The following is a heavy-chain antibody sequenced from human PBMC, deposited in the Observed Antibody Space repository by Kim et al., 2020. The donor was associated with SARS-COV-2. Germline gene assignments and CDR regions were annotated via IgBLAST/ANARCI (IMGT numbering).Heavy chain of an antibody. CDR3: ARAHLGVVTRVNWFDP. Sequence: GGSLRLSCAASGFTFSSYWMHWVRQAPGKGLVWVSRINSDGSSTSYADSVKGRFTISRDNAKNTLYLQMNSLRAEDTAVYYCARAHLGVVTRVNWFDPWGQGTLVTVSS. J-gene: IGHJ5*02. CDR2: INSDGSST. V-gene: IGHV3-74*01. D-gene: IGHD2-15*01. CDR1: GFTFSSYW.